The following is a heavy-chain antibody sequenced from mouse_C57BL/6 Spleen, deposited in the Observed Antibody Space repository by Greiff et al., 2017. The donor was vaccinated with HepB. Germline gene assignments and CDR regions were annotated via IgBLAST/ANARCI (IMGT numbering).Heavy chain of an antibody. CDR3: GGGYFDY. Sequence: QVQLKQPGAELVKPGASVKMSCKASGYTFTSYWITWVKQRPGQGLEWIGDIYPGSGSTNYNEKFKSKATLTVDTSSSTAYMQHSSLTSEGSAVYYCGGGYFDYWGQGTTLTVSS. CDR1: GYTFTSYW. J-gene: IGHJ2*01. V-gene: IGHV1-55*01. CDR2: IYPGSGST.